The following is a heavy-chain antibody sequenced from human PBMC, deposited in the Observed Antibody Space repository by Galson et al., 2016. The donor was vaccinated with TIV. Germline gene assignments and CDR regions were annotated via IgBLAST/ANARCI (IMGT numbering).Heavy chain of an antibody. CDR1: GFTFNWFA. Sequence: SLRLSCAASGFTFNWFAMSWVRQAPGKGLEWVSTIYGGGNDPFTADSARGRFTISRDNSKNTLYLQMNSLRAADTAIYYCSKFSGTFHNQYFFDYWGQGTLVTVSS. CDR2: IYGGGNDP. V-gene: IGHV3-23*01. CDR3: SKFSGTFHNQYFFDY. J-gene: IGHJ4*02. D-gene: IGHD5-12*01.